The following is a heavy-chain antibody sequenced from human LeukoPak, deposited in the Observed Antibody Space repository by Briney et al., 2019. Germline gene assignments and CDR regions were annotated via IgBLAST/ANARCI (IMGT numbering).Heavy chain of an antibody. CDR2: IYYSGST. V-gene: IGHV4-39*01. CDR3: ARLIRSVVTPDY. D-gene: IGHD4-23*01. Sequence: SETLSLTCTVSGGSISSSSYNWGWIRQPPGKGLEWIGSIYYSGSTYYNPSLKSRVTISVDTSKNQFSLKLSSVTAADTAVYYCARLIRSVVTPDYWGQGTLVTVSS. CDR1: GGSISSSSYN. J-gene: IGHJ4*02.